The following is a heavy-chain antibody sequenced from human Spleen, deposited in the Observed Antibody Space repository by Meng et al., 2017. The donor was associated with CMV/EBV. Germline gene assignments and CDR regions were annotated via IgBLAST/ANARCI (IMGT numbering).Heavy chain of an antibody. CDR2: TYYTGST. CDR1: GGSISSYY. D-gene: IGHD3-9*01. V-gene: IGHV4-59*01. Sequence: SETLSLTCTVSGGSISSYYWSWIRQPPGKRLEWIGYTYYTGSTNYNPSLKSRVTISVDTSKNQFSLKLSSVTAADTAVYYCARLKVVDWIYYGMDVWGQGTTVTVSS. J-gene: IGHJ6*02. CDR3: ARLKVVDWIYYGMDV.